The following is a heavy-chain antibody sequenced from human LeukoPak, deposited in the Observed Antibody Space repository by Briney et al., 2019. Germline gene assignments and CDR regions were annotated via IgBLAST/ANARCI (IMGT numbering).Heavy chain of an antibody. CDR1: GFTFSSYG. CDR3: XXXXYGSLPYDFDY. V-gene: IGHV3-23*01. Sequence: GGSLRLSCAASGFTFSSYGMTWVRQAPGEGLEWVSAISGGGGHTYYADSVKGRFTISRDNSKNTLYLQMNSLRAEDTAVYYXXXXXYGSLPYDFDYWGQGTLVTVSS. J-gene: IGHJ4*02. D-gene: IGHD6-6*01. CDR2: ISGGGGHT.